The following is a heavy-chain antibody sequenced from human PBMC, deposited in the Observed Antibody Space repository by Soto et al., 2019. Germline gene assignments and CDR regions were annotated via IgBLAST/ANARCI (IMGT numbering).Heavy chain of an antibody. CDR2: ISGSGGST. D-gene: IGHD2-2*01. CDR3: AKDLYWTPAAITFHY. V-gene: IGHV3-23*01. Sequence: GGSLRLSCAASGFTFSSYAMSWVRQAPGKGLEWVSAISGSGGSTYYADSVKGRFTISRDNSKNTLYLQMNSLRAEDTAVYYCAKDLYWTPAAITFHYWGQGTLVTVSS. CDR1: GFTFSSYA. J-gene: IGHJ4*02.